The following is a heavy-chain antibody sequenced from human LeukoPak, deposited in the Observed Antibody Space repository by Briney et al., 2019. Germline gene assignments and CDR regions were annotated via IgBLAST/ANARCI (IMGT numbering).Heavy chain of an antibody. CDR2: ISYDGSNK. J-gene: IGHJ4*02. D-gene: IGHD3-3*01. CDR1: GFTFSSYA. CDR3: ARDVHTYYDLWSGYGDVDY. V-gene: IGHV3-30-3*01. Sequence: GGSLRLSCAASGFTFSSYAMHWVRQAPGKGLEWVAVISYDGSNKYYADSVKGRFTISRDNSKNTLYLQMNSLRAEDTAVYYCARDVHTYYDLWSGYGDVDYWGQGTLVTVSS.